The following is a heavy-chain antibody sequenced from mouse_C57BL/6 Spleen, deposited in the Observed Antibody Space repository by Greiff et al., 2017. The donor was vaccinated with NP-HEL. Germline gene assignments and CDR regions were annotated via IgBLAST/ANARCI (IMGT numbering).Heavy chain of an antibody. CDR2: ISYDGSN. Sequence: EVKLQESGPGLVKPSQSLSLTCSVTGYSITSCYYWNWIRQFPGNKLEWMGYISYDGSNNYNPSLKNRISITRDTSKNQFFLKLNTVTTEDTATYYGARGGNYNDFGFAWFAYWGQGTLVTVSA. D-gene: IGHD2-13*01. V-gene: IGHV3-6*01. CDR1: GYSITSCYY. J-gene: IGHJ3*01. CDR3: ARGGNYNDFGFAWFAY.